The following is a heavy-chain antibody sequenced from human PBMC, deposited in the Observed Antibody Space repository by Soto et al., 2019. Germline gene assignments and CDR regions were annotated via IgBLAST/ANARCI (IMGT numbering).Heavy chain of an antibody. Sequence: GGSLRLSCAASGFTFSSYGMHWVRQAPGKGLEWVAVISYDGSNKYYADSVKGRFTISRDNSKNTLYLRMNSLRAEDTAVYYCAKDGGYSYGYSPRYYYGMDVWGQGTTVTVSS. D-gene: IGHD5-18*01. J-gene: IGHJ6*02. V-gene: IGHV3-30*18. CDR3: AKDGGYSYGYSPRYYYGMDV. CDR2: ISYDGSNK. CDR1: GFTFSSYG.